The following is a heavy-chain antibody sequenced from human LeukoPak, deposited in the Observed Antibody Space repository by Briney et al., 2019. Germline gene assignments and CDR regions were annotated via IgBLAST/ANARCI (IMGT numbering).Heavy chain of an antibody. CDR2: IYYSGST. J-gene: IGHJ3*02. CDR1: GGSISSDNHY. D-gene: IGHD6-13*01. V-gene: IGHV4-39*01. Sequence: KTSETLSLTCGVSGGSISSDNHYWGWIRQPPGKGLEWIGSIYYSGSTYYNPSLKSRVTVSVDTSKNQFSLKLTSVGAADTAVYYCATTIAAAGAEAFDIWGQGTMVTVSS. CDR3: ATTIAAAGAEAFDI.